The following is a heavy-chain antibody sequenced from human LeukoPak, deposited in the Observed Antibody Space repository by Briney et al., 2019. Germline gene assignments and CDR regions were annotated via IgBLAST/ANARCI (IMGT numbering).Heavy chain of an antibody. Sequence: SETLSLTCTVSGYSISSGYYWGWIPQPPGKGLEWIGSIYHSGSTYYNPSLKSRVTISVDTSKNQFSLKLSSVTAADTAVYYCARYQTGGEAFDIWGQGTTVTVSS. J-gene: IGHJ3*02. V-gene: IGHV4-38-2*02. CDR1: GYSISSGYY. CDR2: IYHSGST. D-gene: IGHD7-27*01. CDR3: ARYQTGGEAFDI.